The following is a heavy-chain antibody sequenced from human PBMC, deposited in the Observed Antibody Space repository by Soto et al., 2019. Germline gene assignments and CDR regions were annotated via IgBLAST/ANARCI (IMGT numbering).Heavy chain of an antibody. CDR1: GGSISSSSYY. J-gene: IGHJ6*03. CDR2: IYYSGST. D-gene: IGHD1-1*01. CDR3: ASSSWGVERRDYYYYFMDV. V-gene: IGHV4-39*01. Sequence: SETLSLTCTVSGGSISSSSYYWGWIRQPPGKGLEWIGSIYYSGSTYYNPSLKSRVTISVDTSKNQFSLKLSSVTAADTAVYYCASSSWGVERRDYYYYFMDVWGKGTTVTVSS.